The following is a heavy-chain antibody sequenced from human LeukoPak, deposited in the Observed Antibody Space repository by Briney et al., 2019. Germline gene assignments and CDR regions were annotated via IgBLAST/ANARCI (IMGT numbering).Heavy chain of an antibody. V-gene: IGHV3-43*02. J-gene: IGHJ4*02. CDR1: GFTFLDYS. D-gene: IGHD3-22*01. CDR3: ARDGYYDNNGYS. CDR2: ISGDSSII. Sequence: PGGSLRLSCAVSGFTFLDYSMHWVRQPPGKGLEWVSLISGDSSIIEYADSVRGRFTISRDNRKNSLYLQMSSLRIEDTALYYCARDGYYDNNGYSWGQGTLVTVSS.